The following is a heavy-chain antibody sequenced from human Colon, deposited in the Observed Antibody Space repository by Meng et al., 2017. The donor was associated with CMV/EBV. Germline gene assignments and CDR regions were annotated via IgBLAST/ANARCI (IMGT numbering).Heavy chain of an antibody. CDR2: ISYDGTDE. CDR3: AREPNGNYRYYFDY. V-gene: IGHV3-30-3*01. Sequence: VYGFTFSPYAMHWVRQAPGKGLDWVAVISYDGTDEYYADSVKGRFTISRDNSKNTLYLQMNSLRPEDTAVYYCAREPNGNYRYYFDYWGQGTLVTVSS. D-gene: IGHD1-7*01. CDR1: GFTFSPYA. J-gene: IGHJ4*02.